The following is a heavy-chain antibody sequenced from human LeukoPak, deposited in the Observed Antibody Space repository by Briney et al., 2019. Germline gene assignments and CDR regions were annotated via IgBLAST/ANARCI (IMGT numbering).Heavy chain of an antibody. V-gene: IGHV3-23*01. CDR2: ITTSGGRT. CDR3: AKALIGDGDNASDM. D-gene: IGHD2-21*01. CDR1: GFTFSSYA. Sequence: GGSLRLSCAASGFTFSSYAMSWVRQAPGKGLEWVSSITTSGGRTNYADSVKGRFTISRDNSKNTLYLQMNSLRAEDTAVYYCAKALIGDGDNASDMWGQGTMVTVSS. J-gene: IGHJ3*02.